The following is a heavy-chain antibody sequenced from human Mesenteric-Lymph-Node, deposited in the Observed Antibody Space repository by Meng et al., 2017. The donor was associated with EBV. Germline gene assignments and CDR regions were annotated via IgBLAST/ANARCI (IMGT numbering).Heavy chain of an antibody. V-gene: IGHV3-53*01. CDR3: VRGPWNN. J-gene: IGHJ4*02. Sequence: EVQVLEPGGGLIHPGGSLSLSCAASGFIVSGHYMSWVRQAPGKGLEWVSVIYTDGSTYYADSVKGRFTISRDNSKNTLFIQMNNLRVDDTAVYYCVRGPWNNWGQGTLVTVSS. D-gene: IGHD1/OR15-1a*01. CDR1: GFIVSGHY. CDR2: IYTDGST.